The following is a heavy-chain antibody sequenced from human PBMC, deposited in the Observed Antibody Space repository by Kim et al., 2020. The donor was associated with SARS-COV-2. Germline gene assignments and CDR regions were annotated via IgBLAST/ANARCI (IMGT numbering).Heavy chain of an antibody. CDR3: AREGTSTVVTVGARY. J-gene: IGHJ4*02. D-gene: IGHD4-17*01. Sequence: PSLKSRVTISVDTSKNQFSLKLSSVTAADTAVYYCAREGTSTVVTVGARYWGQGTLVTVSS. V-gene: IGHV4-30-2*04.